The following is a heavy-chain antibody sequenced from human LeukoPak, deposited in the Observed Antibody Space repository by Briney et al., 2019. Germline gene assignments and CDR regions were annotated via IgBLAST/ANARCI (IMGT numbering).Heavy chain of an antibody. CDR1: GYPFTGYY. V-gene: IGHV1-2*02. CDR2: INPNSGGT. D-gene: IGHD4-17*01. Sequence: GASVKVSCKASGYPFTGYYIHWVRQAPGQGLEWMGWINPNSGGTNYAQKFQGRVTMTSDTSITTAYMDLSRLTSDDTAVYYCAREMSDYASAYWGQGTLVTVSS. J-gene: IGHJ4*02. CDR3: AREMSDYASAY.